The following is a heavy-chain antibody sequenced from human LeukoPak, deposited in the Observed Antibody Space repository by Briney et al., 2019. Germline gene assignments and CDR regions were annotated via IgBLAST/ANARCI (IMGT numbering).Heavy chain of an antibody. J-gene: IGHJ5*02. D-gene: IGHD3-22*01. CDR2: IIPILGIA. V-gene: IGHV1-69*04. Sequence: SVKVSCKASGYTFTSYDINWVRQAPGQGLEWMGRIIPILGIANYAQKFQGRVTITTDKSTSTAYMELSSLRSEDTAVYYCAREKRGTITMIPNWFDPWGQGTLVTVSS. CDR1: GYTFTSYD. CDR3: AREKRGTITMIPNWFDP.